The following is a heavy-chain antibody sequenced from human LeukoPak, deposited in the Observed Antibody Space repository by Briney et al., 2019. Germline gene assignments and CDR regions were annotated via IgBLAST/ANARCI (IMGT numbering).Heavy chain of an antibody. J-gene: IGHJ4*02. V-gene: IGHV3-30*02. CDR3: EKDIDY. CDR1: GFTFSNYG. CDR2: IRNDGNNK. Sequence: GGSLRLSCAASGFTFSNYGMHWVRQAPGKGLEWVAFIRNDGNNKYYADSVKGRFTISRDNSKNTLSLQMNSLRPEDTAVYYCEKDIDYWGQGTLVTVSS.